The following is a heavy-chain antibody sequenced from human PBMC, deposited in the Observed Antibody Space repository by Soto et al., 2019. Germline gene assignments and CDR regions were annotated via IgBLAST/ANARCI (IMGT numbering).Heavy chain of an antibody. CDR2: IYYSAST. D-gene: IGHD5-18*01. CDR3: ARDLVRGYSYGLGSYYGMDV. V-gene: IGHV4-59*01. CDR1: GYTFTSYG. Sequence: SCKASGYTFTSYGISWIRQPPGNGLEWIGYIYYSASTNYNPSLKSRVTISVDTSNNQFSLKLGSVTAADTAVYYCARDLVRGYSYGLGSYYGMDVWGQGTTVTV. J-gene: IGHJ6*02.